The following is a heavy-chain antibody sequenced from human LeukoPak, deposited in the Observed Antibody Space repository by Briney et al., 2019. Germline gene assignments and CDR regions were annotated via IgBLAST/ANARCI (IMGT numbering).Heavy chain of an antibody. CDR1: GGSISSGGYY. D-gene: IGHD2-8*01. CDR2: IYHSGST. CDR3: AREEDGVVDDAFDV. V-gene: IGHV4-30-2*01. J-gene: IGHJ3*01. Sequence: SQTLSLTCTVSGGSISSGGYYWSWIRQPPGKGLEWIGYIYHSGSTYYNPSLKSRVTISVDRSKNQFSLKLSSVTAADTAVYYCAREEDGVVDDAFDVWGPGTMVTVSS.